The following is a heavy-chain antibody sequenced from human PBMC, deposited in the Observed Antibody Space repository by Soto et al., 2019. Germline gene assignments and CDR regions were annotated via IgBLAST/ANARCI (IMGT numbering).Heavy chain of an antibody. CDR2: INRDGSDS. D-gene: IGHD2-15*01. J-gene: IGHJ4*02. CDR1: GFAFNNYG. Sequence: GGSLRLSCTVSGFAFNNYGISWVRQAPGKGLEWVANINRDGSDSYCVDSLKGRFTISRDNAKSSVYLQMNSLRAEDTAIYYCAHLWVVEADDFDYWGQGTLVTVSS. V-gene: IGHV3-7*03. CDR3: AHLWVVEADDFDY.